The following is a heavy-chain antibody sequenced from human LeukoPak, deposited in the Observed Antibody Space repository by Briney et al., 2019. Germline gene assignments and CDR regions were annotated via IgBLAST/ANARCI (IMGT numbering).Heavy chain of an antibody. CDR1: GGSISSSSYY. V-gene: IGHV4-39*07. D-gene: IGHD3-16*01. Sequence: SETLSLTCTVSGGSISSSSYYWGWIRQPPGKGLEWIGNIYHSGNTYYNSSLKSRATISVDTSKNQFSLRLTSVTAADTAVYYCASLRVPGDFDYWGQGTLVTVSS. J-gene: IGHJ4*02. CDR2: IYHSGNT. CDR3: ASLRVPGDFDY.